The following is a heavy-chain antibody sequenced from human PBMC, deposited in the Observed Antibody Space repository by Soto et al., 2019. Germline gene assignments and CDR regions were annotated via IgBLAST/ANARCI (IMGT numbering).Heavy chain of an antibody. CDR2: INSDGGTT. CDR1: GFTFSTYW. V-gene: IGHV3-74*01. J-gene: IGHJ6*03. D-gene: IGHD6-6*01. Sequence: VQLVESGGDLVQPGGSLRLSCAASGFTFSTYWMHWVRQAPGKELVWVSRINSDGGTTTYADSVKGRFTVSRDNAQNTLYLQVNSLRAEDTAVYYCARGHSGSSLYYYYFMDVWGKGTTVTVSS. CDR3: ARGHSGSSLYYYYFMDV.